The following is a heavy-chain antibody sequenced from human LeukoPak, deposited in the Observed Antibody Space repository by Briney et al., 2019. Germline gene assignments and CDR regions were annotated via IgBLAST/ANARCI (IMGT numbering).Heavy chain of an antibody. CDR2: IIPIFGTA. CDR1: GGTFSSYA. V-gene: IGHV1-69*06. D-gene: IGHD3-10*01. Sequence: GASVKVSCKASGGTFSSYAISWVRQAPGQGLEWMGGIIPIFGTANYAQKFQGRVTITADKSTSTAYMELSSLRSEDTAVYYCAGHRQVRGVIILDYWGQGTLVTVSS. J-gene: IGHJ4*02. CDR3: AGHRQVRGVIILDY.